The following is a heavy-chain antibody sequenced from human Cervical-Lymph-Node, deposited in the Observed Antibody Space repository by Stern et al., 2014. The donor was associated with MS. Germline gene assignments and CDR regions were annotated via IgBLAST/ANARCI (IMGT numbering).Heavy chain of an antibody. Sequence: QITLKESGPTLVIPTQTLTLTCTFSGFSLTTNGVAVGWIRQPPGKALERLARIYWDDDTRYSPSLKSRLTITKDTSKNQVLLTMTNVEPVDTATYYCAHRDDWQLDFAYWGQGILVTVSS. CDR2: IYWDDDT. J-gene: IGHJ4*02. CDR3: AHRDDWQLDFAY. D-gene: IGHD6-6*01. V-gene: IGHV2-5*02. CDR1: GFSLTTNGVA.